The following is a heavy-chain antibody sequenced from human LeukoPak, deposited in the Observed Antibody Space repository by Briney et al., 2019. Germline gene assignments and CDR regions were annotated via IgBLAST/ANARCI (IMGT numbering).Heavy chain of an antibody. V-gene: IGHV3-23*01. Sequence: GGSLRLSCAASGFTFSSYGMAWVRQAPGKGLEWVSAISARGDNTYYADSVKGRFTISRDNAKNSLYLQMNSLRAEDTALYYCARDSSSWLAYYYYYYMDVWGKGTTVTVSS. CDR2: ISARGDNT. D-gene: IGHD6-19*01. CDR1: GFTFSSYG. J-gene: IGHJ6*03. CDR3: ARDSSSWLAYYYYYYMDV.